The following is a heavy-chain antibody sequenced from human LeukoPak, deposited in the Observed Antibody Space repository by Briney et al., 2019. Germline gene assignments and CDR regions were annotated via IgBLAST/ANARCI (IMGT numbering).Heavy chain of an antibody. CDR3: ARGRNSSSCPGCWFDP. D-gene: IGHD6-13*01. CDR2: ISPSGGST. J-gene: IGHJ5*02. V-gene: IGHV1-46*01. Sequence: ASVKVSCKASGYTFTGYYMHWVRQAPGQGLEWMGIISPSGGSTSYAQKFQGRVTMTRDMSTSTVYMELSSLRSEDTAVYYCARGRNSSSCPGCWFDPWGQGTLVTVSS. CDR1: GYTFTGYY.